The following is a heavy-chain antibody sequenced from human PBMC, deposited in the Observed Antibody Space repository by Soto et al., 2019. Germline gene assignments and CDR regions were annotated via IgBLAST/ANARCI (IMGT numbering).Heavy chain of an antibody. CDR3: ARDRVTMIVVHNWFDP. CDR2: INAGNGNT. CDR1: GYTFTSYA. V-gene: IGHV1-3*01. J-gene: IGHJ5*02. D-gene: IGHD3-22*01. Sequence: ASVKVSCKASGYTFTSYAMHWVRQAPGQRLEWMGWINAGNGNTKYSQKFQGRVTITRDTSASTAYMELSSLRSEDTAVYYCARDRVTMIVVHNWFDPRGQGTLVTVSS.